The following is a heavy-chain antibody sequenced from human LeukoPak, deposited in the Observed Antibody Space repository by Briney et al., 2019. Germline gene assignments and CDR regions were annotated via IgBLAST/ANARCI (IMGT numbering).Heavy chain of an antibody. D-gene: IGHD2/OR15-2a*01. CDR3: ARGQGGYFPVY. CDR2: INHRGST. J-gene: IGHJ4*02. V-gene: IGHV4-34*01. CDR1: GGSFSGYY. Sequence: PSETLSLTCAVYGGSFSGYYWSWIRQPPGKGAEWLGEINHRGSTNYNPSLKSRVTIPVDTSKNHFSLKLSSVAAAETAFYYCARGQGGYFPVYWGQGTLVTVSS.